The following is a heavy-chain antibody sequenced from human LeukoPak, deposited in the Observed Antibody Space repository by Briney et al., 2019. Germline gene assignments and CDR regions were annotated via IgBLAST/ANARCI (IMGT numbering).Heavy chain of an antibody. CDR1: GYTLTELS. CDR2: FDPEDGET. D-gene: IGHD2-2*01. V-gene: IGHV1-24*01. CDR3: ATEGYCSSTSCAENYN. Sequence: GASVKVSCKVFGYTLTELSMHWVRQAPGKGLEWMGGFDPEDGETIYAQKFQGRVTMTEDTSTDTAYMELSSLRSEDTAVYYCATEGYCSSTSCAENYNWGQGTLVTVSS. J-gene: IGHJ4*02.